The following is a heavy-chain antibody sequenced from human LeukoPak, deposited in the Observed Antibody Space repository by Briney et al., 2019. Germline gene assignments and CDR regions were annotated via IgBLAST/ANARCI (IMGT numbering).Heavy chain of an antibody. Sequence: PSGTLSLTCGFSGGSITTTNFWSWVRQPPGGGLEWIGEISLRGRTQYNPSLKSRVNISIDESKNHLYLGLASVTAADTAVYYCSRESGPYCPFGHWGQGTLVAVTS. D-gene: IGHD1-26*01. CDR2: ISLRGRT. J-gene: IGHJ5*02. CDR3: SRESGPYCPFGH. CDR1: GGSITTTNF. V-gene: IGHV4-4*02.